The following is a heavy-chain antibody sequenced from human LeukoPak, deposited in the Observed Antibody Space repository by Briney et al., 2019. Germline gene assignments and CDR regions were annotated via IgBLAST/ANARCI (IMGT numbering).Heavy chain of an antibody. CDR2: ISAYNGNT. V-gene: IGHV1-18*01. CDR1: GYTFTSYG. J-gene: IGHJ4*02. CDR3: ARRPFDSSGYYLNY. D-gene: IGHD3-22*01. Sequence: ASVKVSCKASGYTFTSYGISWVRQAPGQGLEWMGWISAYNGNTNYAQKLQGRVTMTTDTSTSTAYMELRSLRSDDKAVYYCARRPFDSSGYYLNYWGQGTLVTVSS.